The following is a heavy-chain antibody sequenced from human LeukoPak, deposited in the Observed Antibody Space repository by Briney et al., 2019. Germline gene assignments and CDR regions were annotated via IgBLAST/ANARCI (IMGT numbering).Heavy chain of an antibody. Sequence: ASVKVSCKTSGYTFTRYGISWVRQAPGQGLEWMGWISAYEGNTKYAQKVQGRVSMTTDTSTSTAYMELRSLRSDDTAVYYCARDNAIIPAEIADYWGQGTQATVSS. V-gene: IGHV1-18*01. CDR3: ARDNAIIPAEIADY. CDR1: GYTFTRYG. J-gene: IGHJ4*02. CDR2: ISAYEGNT. D-gene: IGHD2-2*01.